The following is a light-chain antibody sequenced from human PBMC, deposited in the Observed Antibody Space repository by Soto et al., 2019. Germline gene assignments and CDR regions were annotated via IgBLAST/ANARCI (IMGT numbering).Light chain of an antibody. CDR2: DAS. V-gene: IGKV3-11*01. CDR1: QSVGSY. CDR3: QQRSNWPPGLT. Sequence: EIVLTQSPAPLSLSPGERATLSCRCSQSVGSYLAWYQQKPGQAPRLLIYDASNRATGIPARFSGSGSWTDFTRTISSLEPEEFAVYYCQQRSNWPPGLTFGGGTKVDIK. J-gene: IGKJ4*01.